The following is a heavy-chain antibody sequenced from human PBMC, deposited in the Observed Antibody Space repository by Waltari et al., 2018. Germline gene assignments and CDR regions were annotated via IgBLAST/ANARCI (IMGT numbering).Heavy chain of an antibody. J-gene: IGHJ4*02. CDR2: IIPIFGPA. CDR3: ARGNGIVVPAAMRYDY. CDR1: GGPFSTYA. V-gene: IGHV1-69*01. D-gene: IGHD2-2*01. Sequence: QVQLVQSGAEVKKPGSSVKASCKASGGPFSTYASTWVRPAPGQGLEWMGGIIPIFGPATYAQKFQGRVAITADESTSTAYMELNSLGSDDTAIYYCARGNGIVVPAAMRYDYWGQGTLVTVSS.